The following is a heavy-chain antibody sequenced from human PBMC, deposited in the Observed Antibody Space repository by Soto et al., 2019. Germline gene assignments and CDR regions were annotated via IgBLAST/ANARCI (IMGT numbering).Heavy chain of an antibody. Sequence: GGSLRLSCAASVLTFSSYSMNWVRQAPGKGLEWVSYISSSSSTIYYADSVKGRFTISRDSSKNTLYVQMNSLRVEDTAIYFCARDLNSGYIDSWGHGTLVTVSS. D-gene: IGHD3-22*01. CDR1: VLTFSSYS. CDR2: ISSSSSTI. V-gene: IGHV3-48*01. J-gene: IGHJ5*01. CDR3: ARDLNSGYIDS.